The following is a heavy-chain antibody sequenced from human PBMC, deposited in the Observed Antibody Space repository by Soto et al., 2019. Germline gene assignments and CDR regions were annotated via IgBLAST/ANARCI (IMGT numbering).Heavy chain of an antibody. V-gene: IGHV1-18*01. CDR1: GYTFTSYG. Sequence: GASVKVSCKASGYTFTSYGISWVRQAPGQGLEWMGWISAYNGNTNYAQKLQGRVTMTTDTSTSTAYMELRSLRSDDTAVYYCARVKEIAAAGQNWFDPWGQGTLVTVSA. J-gene: IGHJ5*02. D-gene: IGHD6-13*01. CDR3: ARVKEIAAAGQNWFDP. CDR2: ISAYNGNT.